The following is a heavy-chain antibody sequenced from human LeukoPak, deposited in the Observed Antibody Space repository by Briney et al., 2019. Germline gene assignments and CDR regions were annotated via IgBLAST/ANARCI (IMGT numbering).Heavy chain of an antibody. CDR2: IKQDGSEK. J-gene: IGHJ4*02. CDR3: AWGGGDGTFDY. CDR1: GFTFSSYW. D-gene: IGHD2-21*02. Sequence: GGSLRLSCAASGFTFSSYWMSWGRQAPGKGLEGVANIKQDGSEKYYVDSVKGRFTISRDNAKNSLYLQMNSLRAEDTAVYYCAWGGGDGTFDYWGQGTLVTVSS. V-gene: IGHV3-7*03.